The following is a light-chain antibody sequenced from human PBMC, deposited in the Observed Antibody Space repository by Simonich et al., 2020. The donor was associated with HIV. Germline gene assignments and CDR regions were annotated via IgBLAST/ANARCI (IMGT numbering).Light chain of an antibody. V-gene: IGKV3-11*01. Sequence: EIVLTQSPATLSLSPGERPTHSCRTSQSVSSYLAWDQQKPGQAPRLLIYDASNRATGIPARFSGSGSGTDFTLTISSLEPEDFAVYYCQQRSNWPPSLTFGGGTKVEIK. J-gene: IGKJ4*01. CDR2: DAS. CDR3: QQRSNWPPSLT. CDR1: QSVSSY.